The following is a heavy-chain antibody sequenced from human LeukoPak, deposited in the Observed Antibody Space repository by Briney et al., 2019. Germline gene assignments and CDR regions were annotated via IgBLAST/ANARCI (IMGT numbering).Heavy chain of an antibody. V-gene: IGHV3-23*01. CDR2: ICSSGDST. J-gene: IGHJ4*02. Sequence: PGGSLRLSCAASGFTFSSYAMNWVRQAPGKGLEWVSTICSSGDSTYYADSVKGRFTVSRDNSKNTLHLQMNSLRAEDTAVYYCAKGGAGYCSSTSCLYYFDYWGQGTLVTVST. CDR3: AKGGAGYCSSTSCLYYFDY. CDR1: GFTFSSYA. D-gene: IGHD2-2*01.